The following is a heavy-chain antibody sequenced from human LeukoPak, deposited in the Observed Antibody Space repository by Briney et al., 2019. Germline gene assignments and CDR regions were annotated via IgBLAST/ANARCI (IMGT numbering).Heavy chain of an antibody. J-gene: IGHJ4*02. D-gene: IGHD6-19*01. Sequence: PGGSLRLSCAGSGFTFSDHHMDWVRQAPGMGLEWVGRGHARNKPNSCSTQYAASVRGRFSISRDDSKNSLYLQIDSLRIEDTAMYYCTRVLTTDRGWYTFEFWGQGVLVTVSS. CDR2: GHARNKPNSCST. CDR3: TRVLTTDRGWYTFEF. CDR1: GFTFSDHH. V-gene: IGHV3-72*01.